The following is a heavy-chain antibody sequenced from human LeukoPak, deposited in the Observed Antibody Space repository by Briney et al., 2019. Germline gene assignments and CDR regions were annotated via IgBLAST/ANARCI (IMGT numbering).Heavy chain of an antibody. CDR1: GFPFSSYG. Sequence: PGGSLRHSCAPSGFPFSSYGMHWVRQAPGKGLEWVAFIRYDGSNKYYADSVKSRFTISRDNSKNTRYLQMNSLRAEDTAVYYCAKDLVGATTHWGQGTLVSVSS. V-gene: IGHV3-30*02. CDR3: AKDLVGATTH. D-gene: IGHD1-26*01. CDR2: IRYDGSNK. J-gene: IGHJ4*02.